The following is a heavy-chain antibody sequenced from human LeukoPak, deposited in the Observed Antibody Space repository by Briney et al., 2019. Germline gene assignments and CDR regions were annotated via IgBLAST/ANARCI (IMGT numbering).Heavy chain of an antibody. D-gene: IGHD3-9*01. Sequence: PSGTLSLTWAVFGGSISSSNWWSWVRQPPGKGLEGIGEIYHSGSTNYNPSLKSRVTISVDKSKNQFSLKLSSVTAADTAVYYCARAIRYFDWLHFDYWGQGTLVTVSS. J-gene: IGHJ4*02. CDR2: IYHSGST. CDR3: ARAIRYFDWLHFDY. CDR1: GGSISSSNW. V-gene: IGHV4-4*02.